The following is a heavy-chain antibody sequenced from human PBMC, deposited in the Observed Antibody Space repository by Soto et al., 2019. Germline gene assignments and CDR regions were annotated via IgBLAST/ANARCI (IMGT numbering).Heavy chain of an antibody. V-gene: IGHV3-33*01. Sequence: QIQLVESGGGVVQPGRSLRLSCEASGFPFSIYGMHWVRQAPGKRLEWVAVIWSDGNGKKYADSVKGRFTISRDNSKNALYLQMNTLRAEDTAVYYCARWGRIAVAGRQNWFDPWGQGTLVTVSS. D-gene: IGHD6-19*01. J-gene: IGHJ5*02. CDR1: GFPFSIYG. CDR3: ARWGRIAVAGRQNWFDP. CDR2: IWSDGNGK.